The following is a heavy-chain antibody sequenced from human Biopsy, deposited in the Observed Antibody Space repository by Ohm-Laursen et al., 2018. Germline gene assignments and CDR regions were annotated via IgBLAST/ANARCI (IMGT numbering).Heavy chain of an antibody. V-gene: IGHV1-69*13. J-gene: IGHJ4*02. D-gene: IGHD1-26*01. CDR1: GGTFTNYA. Sequence: SVKVSCKASGGTFTNYAISWVRQTPGQGLEWMGGITPIFGTANYAQKFQGRVTITADESTSTAYMELSSLRSDDTAVYYCARDALGGGSYRFFYWGQGSLVTVSS. CDR3: ARDALGGGSYRFFY. CDR2: ITPIFGTA.